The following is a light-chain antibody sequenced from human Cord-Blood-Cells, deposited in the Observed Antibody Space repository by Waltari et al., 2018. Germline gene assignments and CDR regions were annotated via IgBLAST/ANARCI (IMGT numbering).Light chain of an antibody. CDR1: QSISSY. J-gene: IGKJ1*01. CDR2: AAS. Sequence: DIPMTQSPSSLSASVGDRVHITCRASQSISSYLNWYQQKPGKAHKLLIYAASSLQSGVPSRFSGSGSGTDFTLTISSLQPEDFATYYCQQSYSTPQTFGQGTKVEIK. V-gene: IGKV1-39*01. CDR3: QQSYSTPQT.